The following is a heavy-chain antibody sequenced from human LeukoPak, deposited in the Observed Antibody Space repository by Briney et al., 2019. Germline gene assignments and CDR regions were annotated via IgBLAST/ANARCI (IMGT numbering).Heavy chain of an antibody. V-gene: IGHV3-23*03. Sequence: GGSLRLSCAASGFTFSSYAMSWVRQAPGKGLEWVSVIYSGGTTYYADSVKGRFTISRDNSKNTLYLQMNSLRAEDTALYYCARGLGSGTYTDYYMDVWGKGTTVTVSS. D-gene: IGHD3-10*01. J-gene: IGHJ6*03. CDR2: IYSGGTT. CDR3: ARGLGSGTYTDYYMDV. CDR1: GFTFSSYA.